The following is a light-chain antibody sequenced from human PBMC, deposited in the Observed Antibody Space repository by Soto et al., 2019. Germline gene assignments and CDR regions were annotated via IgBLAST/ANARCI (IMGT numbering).Light chain of an antibody. CDR2: DAS. J-gene: IGKJ5*01. CDR1: QSVSSH. CDR3: HHYHNWPMT. V-gene: IGKV3-15*01. Sequence: EIVMTQYQYTLFVSPGERSTLSCRASQSVSSHLAWYQQTPGQAPRLLIYDASTRATGIPARFSGSGSGTEFTLTISSLQSEDFAVYYCHHYHNWPMTFGQGTRLEIK.